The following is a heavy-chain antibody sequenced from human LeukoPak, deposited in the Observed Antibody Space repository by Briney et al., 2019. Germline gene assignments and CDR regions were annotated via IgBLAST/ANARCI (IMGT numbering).Heavy chain of an antibody. J-gene: IGHJ6*04. CDR2: IYYSGST. CDR3: ARRLYGRMDV. V-gene: IGHV4-59*01. CDR1: GGSISSYY. Sequence: SETLSLTCTVSGGSISSYYWSWIRQPPGKGLEWIGYIYYSGSTNYSPSLKSRVTISVDTSKNQFSLKLSSVTAADTAVYYCARRLYGRMDVWGKGTTVTVSS. D-gene: IGHD3-10*01.